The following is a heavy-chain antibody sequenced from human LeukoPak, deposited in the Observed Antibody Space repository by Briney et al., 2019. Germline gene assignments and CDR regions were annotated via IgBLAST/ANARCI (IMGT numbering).Heavy chain of an antibody. CDR1: GYTFTDYY. CDR2: INPIFGGT. D-gene: IGHD7-27*01. J-gene: IGHJ4*02. CDR3: ALLTGDEHYFDS. V-gene: IGHV1-2*02. Sequence: ASVKVSCKASGYTFTDYYIHWVRQAPGQGLEWLGWINPIFGGTNYAQKFQGRVTMTTDTSISTADMELSRLRSDDTAVYYCALLTGDEHYFDSWGQGTLLSVSS.